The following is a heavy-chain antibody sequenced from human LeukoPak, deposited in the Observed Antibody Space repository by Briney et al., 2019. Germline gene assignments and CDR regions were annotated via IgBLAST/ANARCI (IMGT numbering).Heavy chain of an antibody. Sequence: PGGSLRLSCAASAFTFSNYAMSWVRQAPGKGLEWVSTISNSDSSTYYADSVKGRFTISRDNSENTLYLQMNSLRAEDTAVYYCAKDRYCSSTSCYEVDYWGQGTLVTVSS. J-gene: IGHJ4*02. D-gene: IGHD2-2*01. CDR1: AFTFSNYA. CDR2: ISNSDSST. V-gene: IGHV3-23*01. CDR3: AKDRYCSSTSCYEVDY.